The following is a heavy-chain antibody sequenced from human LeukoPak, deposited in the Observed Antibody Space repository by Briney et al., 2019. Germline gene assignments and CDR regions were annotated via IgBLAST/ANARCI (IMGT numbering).Heavy chain of an antibody. D-gene: IGHD3-10*01. CDR1: GFTFSSYG. V-gene: IGHV3-23*01. CDR2: TSGSGGST. J-gene: IGHJ4*02. Sequence: GGSLRLSCAASGFTFSSYGMNWVRQAPGKGLEWVAGTSGSGGSTYYADSVKGRFTISRDNSKNTLYLQMNILRAEDTAVYYCAKDGPGYYGSGSHYTAYPYYFDYWGQGTLVTVSS. CDR3: AKDGPGYYGSGSHYTAYPYYFDY.